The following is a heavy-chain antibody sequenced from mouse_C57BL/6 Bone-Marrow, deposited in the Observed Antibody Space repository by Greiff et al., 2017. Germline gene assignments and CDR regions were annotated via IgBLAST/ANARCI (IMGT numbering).Heavy chain of an antibody. CDR3: AKGGNCGGYYFDY. D-gene: IGHD1-1*02. V-gene: IGHV1-47*01. Sequence: VQLQQSGAELVKPGASVTMSCKASGYTFTTYPIEWMKQNHGKSLEWIGNFHPYNDDTKYNEKFKGKATLTVEKSSSTVYLELSRLTSDDSAVYYCAKGGNCGGYYFDYWGQGTTLTVSS. CDR2: FHPYNDDT. CDR1: GYTFTTYP. J-gene: IGHJ2*01.